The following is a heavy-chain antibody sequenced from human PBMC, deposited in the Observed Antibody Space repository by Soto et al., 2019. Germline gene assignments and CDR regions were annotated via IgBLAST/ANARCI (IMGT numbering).Heavy chain of an antibody. Sequence: QVLLRESGPGLVQPSGTLSLSCVVSGVSIGSNYYWGWVRQPPGKGLERLGDMSDIGSVNYNPSLKSRVTTSMDKSQNHFSLKLDSMTAADTAVYYCARRLGWYAVDYWGQGTLVIVSS. D-gene: IGHD6-19*01. J-gene: IGHJ4*02. CDR3: ARRLGWYAVDY. CDR2: MSDIGSV. CDR1: GVSIGSNYY. V-gene: IGHV4-4*02.